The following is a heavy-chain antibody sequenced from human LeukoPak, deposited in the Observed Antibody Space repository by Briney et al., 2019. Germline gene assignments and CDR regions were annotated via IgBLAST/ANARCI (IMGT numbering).Heavy chain of an antibody. V-gene: IGHV1-69*05. D-gene: IGHD6-6*01. Sequence: ASVKVSCKASGGTFSSYAISWVRQAPGQGLEWMGGIIPIFGTANYAQKFQGRVTITTDESTSAAYMELSSLRSEDTAVYYCASSGTSSSSRYWGQGTLVTVSS. CDR2: IIPIFGTA. J-gene: IGHJ4*02. CDR1: GGTFSSYA. CDR3: ASSGTSSSSRY.